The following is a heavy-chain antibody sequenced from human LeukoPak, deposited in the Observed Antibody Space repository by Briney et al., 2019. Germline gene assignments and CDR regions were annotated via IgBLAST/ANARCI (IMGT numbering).Heavy chain of an antibody. J-gene: IGHJ6*02. V-gene: IGHV4-34*01. Sequence: SETLSLTCAVYGGSFSGYYWSWIRQPPGKGLEWIGEINHSGSTNYNPSLKSRVTISVDTSKNQFSLKLSSVTAADTAVYYCARLGRYCSSTSCYYYYYYGMDVWGQGTTVTVSS. D-gene: IGHD2-2*01. CDR1: GGSFSGYY. CDR2: INHSGST. CDR3: ARLGRYCSSTSCYYYYYYGMDV.